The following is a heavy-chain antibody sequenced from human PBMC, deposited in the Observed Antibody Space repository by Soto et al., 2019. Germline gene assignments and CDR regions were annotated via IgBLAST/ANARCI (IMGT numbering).Heavy chain of an antibody. CDR3: ARAFCSGDTCYDA. V-gene: IGHV1-18*01. D-gene: IGHD2-15*01. CDR1: GYTFTNYG. J-gene: IGHJ5*02. CDR2: ISPYNGET. Sequence: QVHLVQSGAEVKKPGASLKVSCKASGYTFTNYGITWVRQAPGQGLEWMGWISPYNGETNFAQKFQGRVTMTTDTSTTTAYIELRSLRSDDTALYYCARAFCSGDTCYDAWGQGTLVTVSS.